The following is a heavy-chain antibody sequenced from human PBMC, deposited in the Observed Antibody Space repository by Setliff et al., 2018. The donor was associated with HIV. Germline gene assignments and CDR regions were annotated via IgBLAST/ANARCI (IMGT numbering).Heavy chain of an antibody. V-gene: IGHV1-69*13. Sequence: SVKVSCKASGYSFTDYYIHWVRQAPGQGLEWMGGIIPIFGTTNYAQKFQGRVTITADESTSTAYMELSSLRSEDTAVYYCARDQGLTVTHSDDAFDIWGQGTMVTVSS. CDR2: IIPIFGTT. CDR1: GYSFTDYY. J-gene: IGHJ3*02. D-gene: IGHD4-17*01. CDR3: ARDQGLTVTHSDDAFDI.